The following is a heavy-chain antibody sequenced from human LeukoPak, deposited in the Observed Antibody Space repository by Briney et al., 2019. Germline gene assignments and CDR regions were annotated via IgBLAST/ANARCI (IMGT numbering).Heavy chain of an antibody. CDR1: GGSFSGYY. Sequence: SETLSLTCAVYGGSFSGYYWSWIRQPPGKXXXXXXXXXXXXXXXXNPLLKSRVTISVDTSKNQFTLKLSSVTAADTAVYYCARTQRGTYRSSWGGAYYYYYGMDVWGQGTTVTVSS. CDR2: XXXXXXX. V-gene: IGHV4-34*01. CDR3: ARTQRGTYRSSWGGAYYYYYGMDV. D-gene: IGHD6-13*01. J-gene: IGHJ6*02.